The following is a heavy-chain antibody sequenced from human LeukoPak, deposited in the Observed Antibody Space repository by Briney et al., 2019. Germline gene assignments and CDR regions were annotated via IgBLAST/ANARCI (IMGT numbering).Heavy chain of an antibody. V-gene: IGHV3-53*01. CDR1: GSTVSTNY. CDR2: IDRSDNT. J-gene: IGHJ2*01. Sequence: HPGGSLRLSCAASGSTVSTNYMSWVRQAPGKGREWVTAIDRSDNTYYADSVKGRFTISRDISKTTLYLLMNSLRAEDTAVYYCASRLGDRYWYFDLWGRGTLVTVSS. D-gene: IGHD2-21*01. CDR3: ASRLGDRYWYFDL.